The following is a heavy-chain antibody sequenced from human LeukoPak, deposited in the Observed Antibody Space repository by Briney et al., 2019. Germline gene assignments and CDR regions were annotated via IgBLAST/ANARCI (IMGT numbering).Heavy chain of an antibody. CDR2: ISGSGANT. J-gene: IGHJ4*02. D-gene: IGHD2-15*01. Sequence: GGSLRLSCAASGLTFSSYAMSWVRQAPGKGLEWVSVISGSGANTYYADSVKGRFTIFRDNSKNTLYLQMNSLRAEDTAVYYCAKPPYYCSGGTCSYFDFWGQETLVTVSS. CDR3: AKPPYYCSGGTCSYFDF. CDR1: GLTFSSYA. V-gene: IGHV3-23*01.